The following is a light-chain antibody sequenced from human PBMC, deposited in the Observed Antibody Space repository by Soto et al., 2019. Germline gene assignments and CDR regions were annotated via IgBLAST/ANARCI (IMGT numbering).Light chain of an antibody. J-gene: IGKJ1*01. CDR1: QSVLYSSNNKNY. V-gene: IGKV4-1*01. CDR2: WAT. Sequence: DIVMSRATDYMAVSLVEGPAINCISSQSVLYSSNNKNYSAWYQQKPGQPHTRLIYWATTRESGVPDRFSGSGSGTDFTLTISRLEPQDFAVYYGQQYGSSPTRTFGQGTKVDIK. CDR3: QQYGSSPTRT.